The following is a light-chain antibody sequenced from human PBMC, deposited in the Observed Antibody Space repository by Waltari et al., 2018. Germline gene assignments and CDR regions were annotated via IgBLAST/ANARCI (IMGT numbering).Light chain of an antibody. CDR3: SSYTRSTTVI. Sequence: QSALTQPASVYGSPGQSIPISCTGTDSDIGADHYVSWYQQHPGKAPKLLLYDVSDRPSGISDHFSGSKSGNTASLTISGLQAEDAADYYCSSYTRSTTVIFGGGTKLTVL. J-gene: IGLJ2*01. CDR1: DSDIGADHY. V-gene: IGLV2-14*03. CDR2: DVS.